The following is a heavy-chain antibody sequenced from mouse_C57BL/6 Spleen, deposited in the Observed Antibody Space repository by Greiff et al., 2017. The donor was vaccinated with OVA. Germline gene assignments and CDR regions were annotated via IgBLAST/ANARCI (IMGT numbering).Heavy chain of an antibody. D-gene: IGHD2-4*01. Sequence: EVMLVESGGGLVQPGGSMKLSCVASGFTFSNYWMNWVRQSPEKGLEWVAQIRLKSDNYATHYAESVKGRFTISRDDSKSSVYLQINNLRAEDTGIYYCTVNDYPFAYWGQGTLVTVSA. CDR1: GFTFSNYW. CDR2: IRLKSDNYAT. V-gene: IGHV6-3*01. CDR3: TVNDYPFAY. J-gene: IGHJ3*01.